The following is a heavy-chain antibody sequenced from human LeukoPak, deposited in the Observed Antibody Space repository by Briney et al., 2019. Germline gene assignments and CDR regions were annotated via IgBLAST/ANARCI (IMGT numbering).Heavy chain of an antibody. CDR1: GGSFSGYY. CDR3: ARGTRPTTVTTFDY. V-gene: IGHV4-34*01. D-gene: IGHD4-17*01. J-gene: IGHJ4*02. Sequence: ETLSLTCAVYGGSFSGYYWSWIRQPPGKGLEWIGEINHSGSTNYNPSLKSRVTISVDTSKNQFSLKLSSVTAADTAVYYCARGTRPTTVTTFDYWGQGTLVTVSS. CDR2: INHSGST.